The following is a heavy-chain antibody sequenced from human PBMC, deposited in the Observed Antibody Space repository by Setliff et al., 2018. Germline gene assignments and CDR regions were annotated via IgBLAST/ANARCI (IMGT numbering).Heavy chain of an antibody. V-gene: IGHV4-59*01. D-gene: IGHD1-26*01. Sequence: LSLTCTVSGGSISSYYWSWIRQTPVKGLEWIGYVYYSGTTNYNPLFKSRVTISVDRPKNQFSLKLSSVTAADTGVYYCARGGGRIRQLGATGVHTFDIWGQGTVVTVSS. J-gene: IGHJ3*02. CDR2: VYYSGTT. CDR1: GGSISSYY. CDR3: ARGGGRIRQLGATGVHTFDI.